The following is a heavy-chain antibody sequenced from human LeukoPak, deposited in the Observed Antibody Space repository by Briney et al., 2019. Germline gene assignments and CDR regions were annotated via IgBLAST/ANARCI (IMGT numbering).Heavy chain of an antibody. Sequence: PGGSLRLSCAASGFTFSNYAMSWVRQAPGKALEWVSAITSGGGTTYYAGSVKGRFTISRDNSKNTLYLQMNSLRVEDTAVYYCASHHDNNNGFLLYFDYWGLGTLVTVSS. V-gene: IGHV3-23*01. CDR3: ASHHDNNNGFLLYFDY. CDR1: GFTFSNYA. J-gene: IGHJ4*02. D-gene: IGHD2-8*01. CDR2: ITSGGGTT.